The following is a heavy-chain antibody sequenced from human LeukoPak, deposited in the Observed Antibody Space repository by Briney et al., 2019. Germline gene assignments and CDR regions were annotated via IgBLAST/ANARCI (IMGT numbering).Heavy chain of an antibody. CDR1: GFTFSSYA. CDR2: ISGSGGST. D-gene: IGHD1-26*01. CDR3: ANLGEHQWELFSDY. V-gene: IGHV3-23*01. Sequence: GGSLRLSCAYSGFTFSSYAMSWVRQAPGKGLEWVSAISGSGGSTYYADSVKGRFTISRDNSKNTLYLQMNSLRAEDTAVYYCANLGEHQWELFSDYWGQGTLVTVSS. J-gene: IGHJ4*02.